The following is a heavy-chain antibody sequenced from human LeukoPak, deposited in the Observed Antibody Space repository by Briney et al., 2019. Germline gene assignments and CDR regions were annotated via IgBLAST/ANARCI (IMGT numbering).Heavy chain of an antibody. V-gene: IGHV3-7*01. J-gene: IGHJ4*02. CDR1: GFTFSSYW. D-gene: IGHD2-15*01. CDR2: IKQDRSEK. CDR3: ARAPEGYYSYYFDY. Sequence: GSLRLSCAASGFTFSSYWMSWVRQAPGKGLEWVANIKQDRSEKYYVDSLKGRFTISRDNAKNSLYLQMNSLRAEDTAVYYCARAPEGYYSYYFDYWGQGTLVTVSS.